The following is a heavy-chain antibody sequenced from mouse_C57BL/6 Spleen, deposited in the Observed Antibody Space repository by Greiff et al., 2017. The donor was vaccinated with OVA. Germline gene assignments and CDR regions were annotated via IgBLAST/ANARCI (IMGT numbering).Heavy chain of an antibody. CDR2: INPGSGGT. V-gene: IGHV1-54*01. D-gene: IGHD1-1*01. CDR1: GYAFTNYL. Sequence: VKLMESGAELVRPGTSVKVSCKASGYAFTNYLIEWVKQRPGQGLEWIGVINPGSGGTNYNEKFKGKATLTADKSSSTAYMQLSSLTSEDSAVYFCARHGLDYSWFAYWGQGTLVTVSA. J-gene: IGHJ3*01. CDR3: ARHGLDYSWFAY.